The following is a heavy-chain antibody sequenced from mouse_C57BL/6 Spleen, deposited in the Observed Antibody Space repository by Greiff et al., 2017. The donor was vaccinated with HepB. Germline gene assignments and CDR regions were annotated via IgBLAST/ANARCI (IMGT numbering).Heavy chain of an antibody. Sequence: EVKLMESGGGLVKPGGSLKLSCAASGFTFSDSGMHWVRQAPEKGLEWVAYISSGSSTIYYADTVKGRFTISRDNAKNTLFLQMTSLRSEDTAMYYCARGWYDGLFAYWGQGTLVTVSA. CDR1: GFTFSDSG. D-gene: IGHD2-3*01. V-gene: IGHV5-17*01. CDR2: ISSGSSTI. CDR3: ARGWYDGLFAY. J-gene: IGHJ3*01.